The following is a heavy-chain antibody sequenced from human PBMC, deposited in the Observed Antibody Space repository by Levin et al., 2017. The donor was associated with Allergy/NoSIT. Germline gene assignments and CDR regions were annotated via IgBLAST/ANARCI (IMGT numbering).Heavy chain of an antibody. CDR3: ARVMVRGAHAFDI. V-gene: IGHV4-30-4*01. D-gene: IGHD3-10*01. CDR1: GGSISSGDYY. J-gene: IGHJ3*02. CDR2: IYYSGST. Sequence: LRLSCTVSGGSISSGDYYWSWIRQPPGKGLEWIGYIYYSGSTYYNPSLKSRVTISVDTSKNQFSLKLSSVTAADTAVYYCARVMVRGAHAFDIWGQGTMVTVSS.